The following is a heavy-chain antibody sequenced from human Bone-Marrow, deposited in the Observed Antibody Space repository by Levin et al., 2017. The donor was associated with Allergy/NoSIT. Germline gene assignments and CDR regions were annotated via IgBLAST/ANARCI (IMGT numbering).Heavy chain of an antibody. CDR2: IYPGDSDT. CDR3: ARLTTKIAVANNWYFDV. CDR1: GYSLTNHW. J-gene: IGHJ2*01. V-gene: IGHV5-51*01. Sequence: GESLKISCKGTGYSLTNHWIGWVRQMPGRGLEWMGIIYPGDSDTRYSPSFQGQVTISADKSISTAYLQWSSLEASDTAMYFCARLTTKIAVANNWYFDVWGRGTLVTVSS. D-gene: IGHD6-19*01.